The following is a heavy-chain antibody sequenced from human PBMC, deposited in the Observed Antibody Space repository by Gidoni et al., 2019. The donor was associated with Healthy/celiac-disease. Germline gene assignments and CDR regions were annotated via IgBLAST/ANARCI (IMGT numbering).Heavy chain of an antibody. V-gene: IGHV3-30*04. D-gene: IGHD2-21*01. Sequence: QVQLVESGGGVVQPGGSLRLSCAAYGFTLSSYAMHWVRQAPGKGLEWVAVISYDGSNKYYADSVKGRLTISRDNSKNTLYLQMNSLRAEDTAVYYCARDQFTGGGGQDGPHIWGQGTLVTVSS. CDR3: ARDQFTGGGGQDGPHI. CDR1: GFTLSSYA. CDR2: ISYDGSNK. J-gene: IGHJ4*02.